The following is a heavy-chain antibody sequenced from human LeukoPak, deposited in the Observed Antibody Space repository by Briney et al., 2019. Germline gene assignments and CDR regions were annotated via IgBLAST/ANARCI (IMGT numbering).Heavy chain of an antibody. V-gene: IGHV4-59*01. D-gene: IGHD3-3*01. CDR1: GGSISSYY. J-gene: IGHJ4*02. CDR3: ARVGTIFGVPLFDY. CDR2: IYYSGST. Sequence: SETLSLTCTVSGGSISSYYWSWIRQPPGKGLEWIGYIYYSGSTNYNPSLKSRVTISVDTSKNQFSLKLSSVTAADTAVYYCARVGTIFGVPLFDYWGQGTLVTVSS.